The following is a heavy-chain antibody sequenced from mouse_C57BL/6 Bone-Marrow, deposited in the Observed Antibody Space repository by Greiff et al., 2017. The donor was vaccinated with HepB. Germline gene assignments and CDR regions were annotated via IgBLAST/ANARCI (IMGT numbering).Heavy chain of an antibody. D-gene: IGHD2-4*01. Sequence: QVQLQQPGAELVKPGASVKMSCKASGYTFTSYWITWVKQRPGQGLEWIGDIYPGSGSTNYNEKFKSKATLTVDTSSSTAYMQLSSLTSEDSAVYYCAGEGIYYDYWDYWGQGTTLTVSS. CDR1: GYTFTSYW. CDR3: AGEGIYYDYWDY. V-gene: IGHV1-55*01. CDR2: IYPGSGST. J-gene: IGHJ2*01.